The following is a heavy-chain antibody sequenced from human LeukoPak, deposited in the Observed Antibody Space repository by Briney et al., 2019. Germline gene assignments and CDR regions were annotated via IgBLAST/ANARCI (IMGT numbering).Heavy chain of an antibody. CDR1: GGSISSYY. J-gene: IGHJ4*02. CDR3: ARADSYSSGWYGGLDY. Sequence: SETLSLTCTVSGGSISSYYWSWIRQPPGKGLEWIGYIYYSGSTNYNPSLKSRVTTSVDTSKNQFSLKLSSVTAADTAVYYCARADSYSSGWYGGLDYWGQGTLVTVSS. CDR2: IYYSGST. V-gene: IGHV4-59*01. D-gene: IGHD6-19*01.